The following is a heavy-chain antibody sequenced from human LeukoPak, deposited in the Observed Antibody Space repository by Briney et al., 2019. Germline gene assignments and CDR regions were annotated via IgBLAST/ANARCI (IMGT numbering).Heavy chain of an antibody. Sequence: SQTLSLTCAISGDSVSSNSAAWNWIRQSPSRGLEWLGGAYYRSMWYNDYAVSVQSRININPDTSNNQFSLQLNSVTPEDTAVYYCAREEDYVWIDWGRGILVTVPS. V-gene: IGHV6-1*01. CDR3: AREEDYVWID. CDR2: AYYRSMWYN. J-gene: IGHJ4*02. CDR1: GDSVSSNSAA. D-gene: IGHD3-16*01.